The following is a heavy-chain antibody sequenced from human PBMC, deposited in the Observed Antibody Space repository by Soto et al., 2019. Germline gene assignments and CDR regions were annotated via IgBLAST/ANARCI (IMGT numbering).Heavy chain of an antibody. J-gene: IGHJ4*02. Sequence: SETLSLTCAVFGGSFSGYYWTWIRQPPGKGLEWIGEINYSGSTKYNPSLKSRVTISVDTSKNQFSLKLSSVTAADTAVYYCARVGIGGYDLYYWGPGSLVTVSS. CDR2: INYSGST. D-gene: IGHD5-12*01. CDR1: GGSFSGYY. CDR3: ARVGIGGYDLYY. V-gene: IGHV4-34*01.